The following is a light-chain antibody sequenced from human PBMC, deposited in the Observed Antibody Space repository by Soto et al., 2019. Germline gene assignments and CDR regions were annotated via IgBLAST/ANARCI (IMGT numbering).Light chain of an antibody. Sequence: DIGLSQSPATLSLSPGERATLPCRASQSVSIYLAWYQQKPGQAPRLLIYGASTRATGIPARFSGSGSGTEFTLTICSLQSEDFAVYYCQQYNKWPPITFGQGTRLEIK. J-gene: IGKJ5*01. CDR1: QSVSIY. CDR2: GAS. CDR3: QQYNKWPPIT. V-gene: IGKV3-15*01.